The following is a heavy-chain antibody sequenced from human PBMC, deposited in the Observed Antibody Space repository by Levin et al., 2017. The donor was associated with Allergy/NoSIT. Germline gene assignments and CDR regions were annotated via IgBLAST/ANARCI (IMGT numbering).Heavy chain of an antibody. J-gene: IGHJ4*02. Sequence: PSETLSLTCTVSGGSISSYYWSWIRQPPGKGLEWIGYIYYSGSTNYNPSLKSRVTISVDTSKNQFSLKLSSVTAADTAVYYCARHARQWLVGDHFDYWGQGTLVTVSS. CDR1: GGSISSYY. V-gene: IGHV4-59*08. CDR2: IYYSGST. CDR3: ARHARQWLVGDHFDY. D-gene: IGHD6-19*01.